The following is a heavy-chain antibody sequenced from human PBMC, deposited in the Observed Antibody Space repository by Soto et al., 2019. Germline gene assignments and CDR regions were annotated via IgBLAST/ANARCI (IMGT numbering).Heavy chain of an antibody. J-gene: IGHJ3*02. D-gene: IGHD3-22*01. CDR3: ARDLGYYDSSGYYSDACDI. Sequence: SQTLSLTCAISGDSVSSNSAAWNWIRQSPSRGLEWLGRTYYRYKWYNDYAVSVKSRITINPDTSKNQFSLQLNSVTPEDTAVYYCARDLGYYDSSGYYSDACDIWGQGTMVTV. V-gene: IGHV6-1*01. CDR2: TYYRYKWYN. CDR1: GDSVSSNSAA.